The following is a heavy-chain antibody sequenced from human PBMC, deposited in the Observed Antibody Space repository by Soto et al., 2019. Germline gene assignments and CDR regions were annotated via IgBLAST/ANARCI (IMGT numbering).Heavy chain of an antibody. CDR2: MNPNSGNT. V-gene: IGHV1-8*01. Sequence: ASVKVSCKASGYTFTSYDINWVRQATGQGLEWMGWMNPNSGNTGYAQKFQGRVTMTRNTSISTAYMELSSLRSEDTAVYYCARGQLRYFDWLEPYGMDVWGQGGTVTVSS. CDR3: ARGQLRYFDWLEPYGMDV. J-gene: IGHJ6*02. D-gene: IGHD3-9*01. CDR1: GYTFTSYD.